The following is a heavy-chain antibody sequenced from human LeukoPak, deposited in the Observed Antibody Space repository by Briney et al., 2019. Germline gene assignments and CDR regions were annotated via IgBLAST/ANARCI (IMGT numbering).Heavy chain of an antibody. J-gene: IGHJ6*02. Sequence: SETLSLTCTVSGGSISSYCWSWIRQPAGKGLEWIGRIYTSGSTNYNPSLKSRVTMSVDTSKNQFSLKLSSATAADTAVYYCARGGYSYGYDYYYGMDVWGQGTTVTVSS. CDR2: IYTSGST. CDR3: ARGGYSYGYDYYYGMDV. CDR1: GGSISSYC. V-gene: IGHV4-4*07. D-gene: IGHD5-18*01.